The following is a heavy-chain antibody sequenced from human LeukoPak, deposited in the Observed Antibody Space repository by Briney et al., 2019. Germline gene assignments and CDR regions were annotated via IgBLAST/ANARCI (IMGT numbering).Heavy chain of an antibody. CDR3: ARGGSRREYSGYEGHYYGMDV. J-gene: IGHJ6*04. CDR1: GYTFTGYY. Sequence: GASVKVSCKASGYTFTGYYMHWVRQAPGQGLEWMGWINPNSGGTNYAQKFQGWVTMTRDTSISTAYMELSGLRSDDTAVYYCARGGSRREYSGYEGHYYGMDVWGKGTTVTVSS. D-gene: IGHD5-12*01. V-gene: IGHV1-2*04. CDR2: INPNSGGT.